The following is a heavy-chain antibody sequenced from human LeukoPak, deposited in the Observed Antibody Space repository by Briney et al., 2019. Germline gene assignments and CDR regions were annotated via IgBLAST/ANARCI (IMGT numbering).Heavy chain of an antibody. CDR2: IKQDGSAK. Sequence: GGSLRLSCAASGFSVIRYWMSWVRQAPGKGLEGGANIKQDGSAKNYVDSVKGRFTISRDNAKNSLYLQLNSLRAEDTAVYYCAGCAGNSCYFDSWGQGTLVIVSS. CDR3: AGCAGNSCYFDS. CDR1: GFSVIRYW. J-gene: IGHJ4*02. V-gene: IGHV3-7*01. D-gene: IGHD1-1*01.